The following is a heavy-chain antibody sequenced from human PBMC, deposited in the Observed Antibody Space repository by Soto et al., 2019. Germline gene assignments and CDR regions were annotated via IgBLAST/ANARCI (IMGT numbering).Heavy chain of an antibody. Sequence: SETLSLTCAVYGGFVSSGSYYWSWIRQPPGKGLEWIGEMSHSGGTHFNPSLKSRVTISVDTSKNQFSLKLSSVTAADTAVYYCARTAGIPSHYMDVWGKGTTVTVSS. CDR2: MSHSGGT. CDR3: ARTAGIPSHYMDV. J-gene: IGHJ6*03. D-gene: IGHD2-21*02. V-gene: IGHV4-61*01. CDR1: GGFVSSGSYY.